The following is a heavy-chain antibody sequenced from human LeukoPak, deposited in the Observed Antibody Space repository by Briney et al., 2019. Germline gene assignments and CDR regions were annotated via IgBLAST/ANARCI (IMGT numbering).Heavy chain of an antibody. CDR2: IKQNENEK. CDR1: GFTFSSYW. V-gene: IGHV3-7*03. Sequence: PGGSLRLSCAASGFTFSSYWMSWVRQAPGKGLEWVANIKQNENEKYYVDSVKGRFTISRDNSKNTLYLQMNSLRAEDTAVYYCAKFLGDAYYDFWSGYYTGNPFDYWGQGTLVTVSS. J-gene: IGHJ4*02. D-gene: IGHD3-3*01. CDR3: AKFLGDAYYDFWSGYYTGNPFDY.